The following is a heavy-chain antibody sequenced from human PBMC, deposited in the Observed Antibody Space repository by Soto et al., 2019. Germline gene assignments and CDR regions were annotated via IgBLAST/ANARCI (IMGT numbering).Heavy chain of an antibody. D-gene: IGHD1-26*01. CDR3: AKDLQGEGFASYGMGV. V-gene: IGHV3-23*01. Sequence: EVQVLESGGGLVQPGGSLRLTCATSGFTFNSYAIYWVRQAPGTGLEWVSAITGSGASTYYAESVRGRFTISRDNSKNTVFLQINNLRAEDTARYYCAKDLQGEGFASYGMGVWGQGTTVSVSS. CDR2: ITGSGAST. J-gene: IGHJ6*02. CDR1: GFTFNSYA.